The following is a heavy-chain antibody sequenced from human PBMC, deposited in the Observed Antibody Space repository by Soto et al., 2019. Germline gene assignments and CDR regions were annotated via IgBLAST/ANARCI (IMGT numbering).Heavy chain of an antibody. D-gene: IGHD2-21*02. CDR3: TTTLPIVVVTAIRGY. Sequence: EVQLVESGGGLVKPGGSLRLSCAASGFTFSNAWMSWVRQAPGKGLEWVGRIKSKTDGGTTDYAAPVKGRFTISRDDSKNTLYLQMNSLKTEDTAVYYCTTTLPIVVVTAIRGYWGQGTLVTVSS. V-gene: IGHV3-15*01. CDR2: IKSKTDGGTT. J-gene: IGHJ4*02. CDR1: GFTFSNAW.